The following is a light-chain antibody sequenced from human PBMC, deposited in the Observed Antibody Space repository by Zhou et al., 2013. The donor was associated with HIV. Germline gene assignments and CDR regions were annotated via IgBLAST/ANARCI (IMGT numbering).Light chain of an antibody. CDR3: QEAMSFPPSKLT. J-gene: IGKJ4*01. CDR1: QGIFNW. V-gene: IGKV1-12*01. Sequence: DIQMTQSPSSVSASVGDRVTITCRASQGIFNWLGWYQQKPGEAPRLLISAASSLQSGVPSRFSGSGSGTDFTLTINSLQPEDFATYYCQEAMSFPPSKLTFGEGPRLRS. CDR2: AAS.